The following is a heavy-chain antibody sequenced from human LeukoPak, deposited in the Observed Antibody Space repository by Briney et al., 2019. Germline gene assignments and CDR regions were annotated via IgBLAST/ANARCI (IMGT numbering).Heavy chain of an antibody. CDR2: ISYDGSNK. CDR1: GFTFSSYA. J-gene: IGHJ3*02. Sequence: GGSLRLSCAASGFTFSSYAMHWVRQAPGKGLEWVAVISYDGSNKYYADSVKVRFTIARDNSKNPLYLQMNRLRAEDTAVYYCASPYGSGSYWDAFDIWGQGTMVTVSS. V-gene: IGHV3-30-3*01. CDR3: ASPYGSGSYWDAFDI. D-gene: IGHD3-10*01.